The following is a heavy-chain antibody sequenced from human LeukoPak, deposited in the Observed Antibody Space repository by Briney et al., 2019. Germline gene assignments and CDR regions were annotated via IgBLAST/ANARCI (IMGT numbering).Heavy chain of an antibody. CDR3: ARLRGGVQLWEN. D-gene: IGHD5-18*01. CDR1: GGSLNIHSIC. V-gene: IGHV4-39*01. J-gene: IGHJ1*01. Sequence: SETLPLTCSVSGGSLNIHSICWGWIRQPPGLGLEWIATICSGPTTYYNPSLRSRVTLSADTSKNQLSLMLTSMTALDTAVYYCARLRGGVQLWENWGQGTTVTVSS. CDR2: ICSGPTT.